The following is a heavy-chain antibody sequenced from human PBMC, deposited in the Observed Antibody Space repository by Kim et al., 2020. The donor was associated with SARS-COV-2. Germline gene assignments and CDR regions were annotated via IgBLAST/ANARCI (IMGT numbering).Heavy chain of an antibody. D-gene: IGHD2-15*01. Sequence: SETLSLTCTVSGGSISSYYWSWIRQPPGKGLEWIGYIYYSGSTNYNPSLKSRVTISVDTSKNQFSLKLSSVTAADTAVYYCARARKGWYFDYWGQGTLVTVSS. CDR2: IYYSGST. CDR1: GGSISSYY. J-gene: IGHJ4*02. CDR3: ARARKGWYFDY. V-gene: IGHV4-59*01.